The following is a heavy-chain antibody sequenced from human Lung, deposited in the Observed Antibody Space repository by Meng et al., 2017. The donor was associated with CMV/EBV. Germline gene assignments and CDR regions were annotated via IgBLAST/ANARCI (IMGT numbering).Heavy chain of an antibody. V-gene: IGHV1-69*04. Sequence: SVXVSXXASGGTFTNLAISWVRQAPGQGLEWMGTVIILLDIKKYLQKLEGRVTISADKSTSTVHLELSSLTSDDTAVYYCAIECWGGVCAFDFWGQGTMVTVSS. CDR3: AIECWGGVCAFDF. D-gene: IGHD2-21*01. CDR1: GGTFTNLA. CDR2: VIILLDIK. J-gene: IGHJ5*01.